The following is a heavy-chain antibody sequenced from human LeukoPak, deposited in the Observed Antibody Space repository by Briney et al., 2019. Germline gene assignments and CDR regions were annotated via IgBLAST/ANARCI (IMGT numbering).Heavy chain of an antibody. D-gene: IGHD2-15*01. Sequence: SGGSLRLSCAASGFTFSDYYMSWIRQAPGKGLEWVSYISSGGSTIYYADSVKGRFTISRDNAKNSLYLQMNSLRAEDTAVYYCARDHHSYCSGGSCYQYYYYYGMDVWGQGTTVTVSS. J-gene: IGHJ6*02. CDR3: ARDHHSYCSGGSCYQYYYYYGMDV. V-gene: IGHV3-11*01. CDR2: ISSGGSTI. CDR1: GFTFSDYY.